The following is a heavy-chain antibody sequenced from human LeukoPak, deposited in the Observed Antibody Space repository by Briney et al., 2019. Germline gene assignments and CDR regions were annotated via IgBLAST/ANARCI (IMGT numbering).Heavy chain of an antibody. J-gene: IGHJ5*02. V-gene: IGHV3-66*01. Sequence: PGGSLRLSCAASGFTVSSNYMSWVRQAPGKGLEWVSVIYSGGSTDYADSVKGRFTISRDNSKNTLYLQMNSLRADDTAVYYCARGAAAGSLDWFDPWGQGTLVTVSS. CDR1: GFTVSSNY. CDR2: IYSGGST. CDR3: ARGAAAGSLDWFDP. D-gene: IGHD6-13*01.